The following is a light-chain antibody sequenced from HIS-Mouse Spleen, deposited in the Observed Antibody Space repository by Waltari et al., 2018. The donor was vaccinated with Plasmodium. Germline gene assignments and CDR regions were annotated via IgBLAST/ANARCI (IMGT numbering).Light chain of an antibody. V-gene: IGKV3-11*01. CDR3: QQRSNWPPLT. CDR2: DAS. CDR1: QSVSNY. J-gene: IGKJ4*01. Sequence: DIVLTQSPATLSFSQGERATLSCRASQSVSNYLAWYQQKPGQAPRLLIYDASNRATGMPARFSGSGSGTDFTRTISSLEPEDFAVYYCQQRSNWPPLTFGGGTKVEIK.